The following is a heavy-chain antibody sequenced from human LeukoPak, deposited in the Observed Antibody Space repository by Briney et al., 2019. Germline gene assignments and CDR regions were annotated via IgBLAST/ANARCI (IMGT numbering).Heavy chain of an antibody. CDR1: DDSNTIYY. CDR2: IDHTGIT. D-gene: IGHD3-22*01. V-gene: IGHV4-59*01. CDR3: ARGPYSYDSSGAFDI. J-gene: IGHJ3*02. Sequence: SETLSLPCTVSDDSNTIYYWTWIRQPPGKGLEWIGYIDHTGITNYNPSLNSRVTISRDTSKNHFSLELSSATAADTAVYFCARGPYSYDSSGAFDIWGQGTMVTVSS.